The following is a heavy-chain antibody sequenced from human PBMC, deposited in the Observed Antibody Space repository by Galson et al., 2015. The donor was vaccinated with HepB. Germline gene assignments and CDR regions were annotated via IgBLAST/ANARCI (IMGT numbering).Heavy chain of an antibody. CDR1: GYSFTSHW. CDR3: ARLNSGTYYYFDE. J-gene: IGHJ4*02. V-gene: IGHV5-51*03. D-gene: IGHD1-26*01. Sequence: QSGAEVKKPGESLKISCKGSGYSFTSHWIGWVRQMPGKGMEWMGIIYPGDSDTRYSPSFQGQVTMSADKSISTAHLQWNSLKASDTAMYYCARLNSGTYYYFDEWGQGSLVTVSS. CDR2: IYPGDSDT.